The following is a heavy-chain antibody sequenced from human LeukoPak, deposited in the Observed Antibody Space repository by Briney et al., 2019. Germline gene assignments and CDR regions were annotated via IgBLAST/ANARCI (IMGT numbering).Heavy chain of an antibody. J-gene: IGHJ3*01. CDR2: IYYSGSS. CDR1: GGSISSGAYY. D-gene: IGHD3-22*01. Sequence: PSQTLSLTCTVSGGSISSGAYYWSWIRQHPGKGLEWIGYIYYSGSSYYNPSLKSRCTISVDTSNNQFSLKLNSVTAADTAVYVCAAHRATRGYHFDAFDFWGQGTMVIVSS. V-gene: IGHV4-31*03. CDR3: AAHRATRGYHFDAFDF.